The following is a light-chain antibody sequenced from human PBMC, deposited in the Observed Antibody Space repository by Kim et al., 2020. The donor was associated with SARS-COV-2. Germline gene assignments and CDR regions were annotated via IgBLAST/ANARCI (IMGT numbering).Light chain of an antibody. CDR2: RDI. CDR1: NIENKN. J-gene: IGLJ2*01. V-gene: IGLV3-9*01. CDR3: QVCDRTTV. Sequence: SYELTQPPSMSVALGQTATITCGGDNIENKNVHWYQQKPGQAPVLVIYRDINRPSGIPERFSGSNSGNAATLTISRAQAGDEADYFCQVCDRTTVFGGGTQLTVL.